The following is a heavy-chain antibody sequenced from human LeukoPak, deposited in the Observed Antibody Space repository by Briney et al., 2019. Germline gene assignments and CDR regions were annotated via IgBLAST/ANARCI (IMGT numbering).Heavy chain of an antibody. CDR2: ISYDGSNK. CDR1: GFTFSSYA. CDR3: AREKRAAANWFDP. D-gene: IGHD6-13*01. V-gene: IGHV3-30-3*01. J-gene: IGHJ5*02. Sequence: GVSLRLSCAASGFTFSSYAMHWVRQAPGKGLEWLAVISYDGSNKYYADSVKGRFTISRDNSKNTLYLQMNSLRAEDTAVYYCAREKRAAANWFDPWGQGTLVTVSS.